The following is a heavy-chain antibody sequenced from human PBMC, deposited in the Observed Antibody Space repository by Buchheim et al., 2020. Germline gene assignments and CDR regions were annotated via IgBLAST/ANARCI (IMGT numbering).Heavy chain of an antibody. J-gene: IGHJ5*02. D-gene: IGHD2-2*02. Sequence: QVQLVQSGAEVKKPGASVKVSCKASGYTFTGYYMHWVRQAPGQGLEWMGWINPNSGGTNYAQKFQGWVTMTRDTSISTAYMELSRLRSDDTAVYYCARDLGYCSSTSCYTDENWFDPWGQGTL. CDR1: GYTFTGYY. CDR2: INPNSGGT. V-gene: IGHV1-2*04. CDR3: ARDLGYCSSTSCYTDENWFDP.